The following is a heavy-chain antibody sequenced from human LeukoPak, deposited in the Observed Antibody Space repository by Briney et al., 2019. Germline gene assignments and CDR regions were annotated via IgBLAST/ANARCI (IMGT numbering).Heavy chain of an antibody. Sequence: PGGSLRLSCAASGFTFSDYYMSWIRQAPGKGLEWVSYISSSGSTIYYADSVKGRFTISRDNSKNTLYLQMNSLRAEDTAVYYCARRSAYDSSGYYYFDYWGQGTLVIVSS. V-gene: IGHV3-11*01. CDR3: ARRSAYDSSGYYYFDY. CDR1: GFTFSDYY. D-gene: IGHD3-22*01. J-gene: IGHJ4*02. CDR2: ISSSGSTI.